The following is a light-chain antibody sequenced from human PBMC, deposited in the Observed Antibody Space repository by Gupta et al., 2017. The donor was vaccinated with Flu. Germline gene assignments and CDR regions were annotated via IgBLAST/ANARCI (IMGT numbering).Light chain of an antibody. V-gene: IGKV1-33*01. CDR2: DST. CDR1: HDISNS. J-gene: IGKJ4*01. Sequence: SSLSASVGDRVTITCQASHDISNSLNWYKQKVGKAPKLLIYDSTNLQTGVTSRFSGSGSGTYFTLTISSRQPEDIATYYCQQDENFPGLTFGGGTKVEIK. CDR3: QQDENFPGLT.